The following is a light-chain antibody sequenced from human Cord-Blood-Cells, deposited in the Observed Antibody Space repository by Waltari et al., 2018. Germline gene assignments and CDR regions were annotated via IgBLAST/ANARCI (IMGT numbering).Light chain of an antibody. CDR3: QQNYSTPYT. J-gene: IGKJ2*01. CDR1: QIISSY. CDR2: AAS. V-gene: IGKV1-39*01. Sequence: DIQMTQPPSSLSASVGDRVTITCRASQIISSYLNWYQQKPGKAPKLLIYAASSLQSGVPSRFSGSGSGTDFTLTISSLQPEDFATYYCQQNYSTPYTFGQGTKLEIK.